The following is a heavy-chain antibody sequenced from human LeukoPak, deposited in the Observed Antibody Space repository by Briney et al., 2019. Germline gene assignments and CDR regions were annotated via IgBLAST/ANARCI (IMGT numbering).Heavy chain of an antibody. CDR1: GFTFSSYW. V-gene: IGHV3-7*01. J-gene: IGHJ6*03. CDR2: IKQDGGEK. CDR3: ARDQGEDSSGWYYYYYMDV. Sequence: GGSLRLSCAASGFTFSSYWMSWVRQAPGKGLEWVANIKQDGGEKYYVDSVKGRFTISRDNAKNSLYLQMNSLRAEDTAVYYCARDQGEDSSGWYYYYYMDVWGKGTTVTVSS. D-gene: IGHD6-19*01.